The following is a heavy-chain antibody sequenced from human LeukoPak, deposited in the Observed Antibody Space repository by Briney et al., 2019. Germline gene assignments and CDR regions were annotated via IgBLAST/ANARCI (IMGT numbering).Heavy chain of an antibody. Sequence: PGGSLRLSCAASGFTFSSYSMNWVRQAPGKGLEWVSSISSSSSYIYYADSVKGRFTISRDNAKNSLYLQMNSLRAEDTAVYYCARVGYQLLHYYYYYMDVWGKGTTVTVSS. CDR1: GFTFSSYS. D-gene: IGHD2-2*01. J-gene: IGHJ6*03. CDR3: ARVGYQLLHYYYYYMDV. CDR2: ISSSSSYI. V-gene: IGHV3-21*01.